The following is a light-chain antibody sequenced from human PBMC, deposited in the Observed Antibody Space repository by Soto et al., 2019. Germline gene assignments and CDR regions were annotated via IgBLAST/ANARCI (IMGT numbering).Light chain of an antibody. J-gene: IGKJ1*01. CDR1: QGIIDY. V-gene: IGKV1-27*01. CDR3: QKYDTAPQT. Sequence: DIQMTQSPSSLSASVGDTVTITCRASQGIIDYLAWFQQRPGRAPKLLIYAASTLHAGVPSRFSGSGAGTDFTLTISSLQPEDAATYYCQKYDTAPQTFGPGTKVEI. CDR2: AAS.